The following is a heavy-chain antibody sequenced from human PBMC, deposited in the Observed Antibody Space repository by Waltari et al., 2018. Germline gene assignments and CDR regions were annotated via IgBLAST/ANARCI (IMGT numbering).Heavy chain of an antibody. Sequence: QVQLVQSGAEVKKPGASVKVSCKASGYTFTGYYLHWVRQAPGQGLEWMGWINPNSGGTNYAQKFQGRVTMTRNTSISTAYMELSSLRSEDTAVYYCARDGYYDSSGYFRRFQHWGQGTLVTVSS. CDR2: INPNSGGT. D-gene: IGHD3-22*01. CDR1: GYTFTGYY. J-gene: IGHJ1*01. CDR3: ARDGYYDSSGYFRRFQH. V-gene: IGHV1-2*02.